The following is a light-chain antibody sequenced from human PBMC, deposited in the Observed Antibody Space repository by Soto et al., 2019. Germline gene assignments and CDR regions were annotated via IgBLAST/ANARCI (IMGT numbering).Light chain of an antibody. CDR2: DAS. Sequence: ETMMTQSPDTLSVSLGERATLSCRASQSLRSSLAWYQQKPGQAPRLLIYDASTRATGIPARFSGSGSGTDLTLTISGLQSEDFAGYYCQQYNNGPQTCGQGTKVEIK. CDR3: QQYNNGPQT. V-gene: IGKV3-15*01. CDR1: QSLRSS. J-gene: IGKJ1*01.